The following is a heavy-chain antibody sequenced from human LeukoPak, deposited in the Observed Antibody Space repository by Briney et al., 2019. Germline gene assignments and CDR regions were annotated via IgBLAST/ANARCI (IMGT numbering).Heavy chain of an antibody. D-gene: IGHD3-10*01. V-gene: IGHV4-61*02. CDR1: GDSVSSGGSY. CDR3: ARETRITLVRVSFYFDY. J-gene: IGHJ4*02. CDR2: LYSSGTT. Sequence: SQTLTLTCTVSGDSVSSGGSYWSYLRQPAGKGLEWIRRLYSSGTTDYNPSLKSRVTISVDTSKNQFSLKLTSVTAADTAVYYCARETRITLVRVSFYFDYWGQGTLVAVSS.